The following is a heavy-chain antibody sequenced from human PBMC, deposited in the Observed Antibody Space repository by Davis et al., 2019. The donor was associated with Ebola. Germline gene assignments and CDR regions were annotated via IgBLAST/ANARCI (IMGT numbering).Heavy chain of an antibody. CDR2: IYYSGST. V-gene: IGHV4-59*01. CDR1: GGSISSYY. J-gene: IGHJ6*02. D-gene: IGHD4-17*01. Sequence: GSLRLSCTVSGGSISSYYWSWIRQPPGKGLEWIGYIYYSGSTNYNPSLKSRVTISVDTSKNQFSLKLSSVTAADTAVYYCARSYGDYAMDVWGQGTTVTVSS. CDR3: ARSYGDYAMDV.